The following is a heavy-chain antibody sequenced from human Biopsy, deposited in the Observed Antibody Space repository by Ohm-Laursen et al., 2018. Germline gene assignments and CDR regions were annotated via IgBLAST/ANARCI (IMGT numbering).Heavy chain of an antibody. CDR3: AHVVITYGGIIALDAFDV. Sequence: TQTLTLTHTFSGFSLNSHGVGVGWIRQPPGEALEWLAIVYWDNDKRYSPSLWSRLNIWKDASKNRVVLTLTDMDPVDTATYYCAHVVITYGGIIALDAFDVWGQGIAVTVS. CDR2: VYWDNDK. V-gene: IGHV2-5*02. J-gene: IGHJ3*01. CDR1: GFSLNSHGVG. D-gene: IGHD3-16*02.